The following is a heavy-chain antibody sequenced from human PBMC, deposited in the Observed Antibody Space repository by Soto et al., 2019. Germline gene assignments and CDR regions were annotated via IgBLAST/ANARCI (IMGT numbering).Heavy chain of an antibody. D-gene: IGHD6-19*01. CDR1: GYTFTSYG. CDR3: EREPWHSSGPYYYGMDV. Sequence: GASVKVSCKASGYTFTSYGISWVRQAPGQGLEWIGWISAYNGNTNYAQKKQGRVTMTTDTSTSTAYMELRSLRYDDTAMYYCEREPWHSSGPYYYGMDVWGQGTTVTVSS. J-gene: IGHJ6*02. CDR2: ISAYNGNT. V-gene: IGHV1-18*01.